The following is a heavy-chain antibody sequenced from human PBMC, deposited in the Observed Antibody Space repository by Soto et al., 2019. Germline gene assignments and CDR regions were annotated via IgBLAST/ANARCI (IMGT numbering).Heavy chain of an antibody. D-gene: IGHD6-6*01. J-gene: IGHJ4*02. V-gene: IGHV4-34*01. CDR1: GGSFSGYY. Sequence: PSETLSLTCAVYGGSFSGYYWSWIRQPPGKGLEWIGEINHSGSTNYNPSLKSRVTISVDTSKNQFSLKLSSVTAADTAVYYCARGGLRIAASFDYWGQGTLVTVSS. CDR2: INHSGST. CDR3: ARGGLRIAASFDY.